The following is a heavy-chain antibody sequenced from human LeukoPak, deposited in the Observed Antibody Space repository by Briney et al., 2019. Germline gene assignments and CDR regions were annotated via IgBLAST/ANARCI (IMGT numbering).Heavy chain of an antibody. CDR3: TAEAPSNGFDY. V-gene: IGHV3-15*01. Sequence: GGSLRLSCAASGFTFSNAWMSWVRQAPGKGLEWFGRIKSKTDGGTTDYAAPVKGRFTISRDDSKNTLYLQMKSLKTEDTAVYYCTAEAPSNGFDYWGQGTLVTVSS. CDR2: IKSKTDGGTT. D-gene: IGHD2-8*01. J-gene: IGHJ4*02. CDR1: GFTFSNAW.